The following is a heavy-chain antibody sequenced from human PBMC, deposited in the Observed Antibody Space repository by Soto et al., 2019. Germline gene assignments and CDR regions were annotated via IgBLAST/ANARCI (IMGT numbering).Heavy chain of an antibody. J-gene: IGHJ6*02. CDR3: ARGGHSANYYYYGMDV. CDR2: IYYTGNT. V-gene: IGHV4-30-4*01. D-gene: IGHD3-10*01. Sequence: QVQLQESGPGLVKPSQTLSLTCTVSGDSISSGNYYWSWIRQPPGKGLEWIGYIYYTGNTYYQPSLKSRVTMSLDPSKSQFSLKLNSVTAADPAVYYCARGGHSANYYYYGMDVWGQGTTVTVSS. CDR1: GDSISSGNYY.